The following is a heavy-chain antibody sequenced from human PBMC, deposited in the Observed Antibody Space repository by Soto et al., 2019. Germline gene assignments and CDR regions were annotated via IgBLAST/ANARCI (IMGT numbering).Heavy chain of an antibody. Sequence: QVQLQESGPGLVKPSGTLSLTCAVSGGSISSSNWWRWVRQPPVKGLEWSGEICHNGKTYSNPSLTGRVTMSVDKSKTQSSLNMTSVTAEATAVYYYARRTYAMDVWGQGTTVTVSS. CDR2: ICHNGKT. CDR1: GGSISSSNW. V-gene: IGHV4-4*02. J-gene: IGHJ6*02. CDR3: ARRTYAMDV.